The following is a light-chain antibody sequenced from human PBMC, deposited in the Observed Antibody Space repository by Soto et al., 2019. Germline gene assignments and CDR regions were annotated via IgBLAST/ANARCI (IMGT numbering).Light chain of an antibody. CDR3: HQRSAWPIT. CDR2: GSS. J-gene: IGKJ5*01. V-gene: IGKV3-11*01. Sequence: EIVLTQSPATLSLSPGERATLSCRASQSVSRFFAWYQQRPGQAPRLLIYGSSNRATGIPARFSGSGSGTDFTLTISSLAPEDSAVYSCHQRSAWPITFGQGTRLEIK. CDR1: QSVSRF.